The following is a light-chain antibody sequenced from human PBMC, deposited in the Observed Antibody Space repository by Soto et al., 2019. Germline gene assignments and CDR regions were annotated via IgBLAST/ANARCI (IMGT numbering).Light chain of an antibody. V-gene: IGLV2-8*01. CDR3: SSYAGSNKV. J-gene: IGLJ2*01. Sequence: QSALTQPPSASGSPGQSVTISCTGTSSDVGGYNYVSWYQQHPGKAPKLMIYEVSKRPSGVPDRFSGSKSGNTASLTVSGLQGEDEADYYCSSYAGSNKVFGGGTQLIFL. CDR2: EVS. CDR1: SSDVGGYNY.